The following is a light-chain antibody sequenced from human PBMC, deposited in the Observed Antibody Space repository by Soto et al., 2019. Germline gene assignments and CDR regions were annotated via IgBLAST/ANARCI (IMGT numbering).Light chain of an antibody. V-gene: IGKV3-15*01. CDR1: QSVGNN. Sequence: ETVMTQSPATLPVSPGERATLSCRASQSVGNNVAWFQQKPGQAPRLLIHGASDRATEVPVRFSGSGSGTEFTFTISSLQSVDFAVYYCQQYNNWPYAFGQGTKLEIK. J-gene: IGKJ2*01. CDR2: GAS. CDR3: QQYNNWPYA.